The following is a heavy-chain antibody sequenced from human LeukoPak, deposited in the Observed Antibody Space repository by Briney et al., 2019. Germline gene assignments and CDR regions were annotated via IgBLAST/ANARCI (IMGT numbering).Heavy chain of an antibody. CDR2: INAGNGNT. CDR1: GYTFTSYA. V-gene: IGHV1-3*01. Sequence: ASVKVSCKASGYTFTSYAMHWVRQAPGQRLEWMGWINAGNGNTKYSQKFQGRVTITRDTSASTAYMELSSLRSEDTAVYYCARDRRVGATGGGSSWGQGTLVTVSS. D-gene: IGHD1-26*01. J-gene: IGHJ4*02. CDR3: ARDRRVGATGGGSS.